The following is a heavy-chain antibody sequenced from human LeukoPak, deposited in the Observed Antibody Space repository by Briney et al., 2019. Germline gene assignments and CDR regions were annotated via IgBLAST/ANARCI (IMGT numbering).Heavy chain of an antibody. J-gene: IGHJ3*02. CDR2: IYPGDSDT. CDR3: ARLRELREDLDAFDI. D-gene: IGHD1-7*01. V-gene: IGHV5-51*07. CDR1: GYSFTSYW. Sequence: GESLKISCKGSGYSFTSYWIGWVHQMPGKGLEWMGIIYPGDSDTRYSPSFQGQVTISADKSISTAYLQRSSLKASDTAMYYCARLRELREDLDAFDIWGQGTMVTVSS.